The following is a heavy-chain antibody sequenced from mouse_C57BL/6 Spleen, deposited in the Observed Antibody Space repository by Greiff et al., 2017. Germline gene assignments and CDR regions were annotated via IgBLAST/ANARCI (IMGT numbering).Heavy chain of an antibody. CDR3: ARWGDY. CDR2: IDPSDSYT. CDR1: GYTFTSYW. Sequence: QVQLQQPGAELVKPGASVKLSCKASGYTFTSYWMQWVKQRPGQGLEWIGEIDPSDSYTNYNQKFKGKATLTVDTSSSTAYMQLSSLTSEDSAVYYCARWGDYWGQGTTPTVSS. V-gene: IGHV1-50*01. J-gene: IGHJ2*01.